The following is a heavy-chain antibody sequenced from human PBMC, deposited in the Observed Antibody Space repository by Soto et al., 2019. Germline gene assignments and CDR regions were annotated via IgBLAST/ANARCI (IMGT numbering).Heavy chain of an antibody. V-gene: IGHV3-30*18. CDR1: GFTFSSYG. CDR2: ISYDGSNK. J-gene: IGHJ3*02. CDR3: AKVGLVVVTANDAFDI. Sequence: QVQLVESGGGVVQPGRSLRLSCAASGFTFSSYGMHWVRQAPGKGLEWVAVISYDGSNKYYADSVKGRFTISRDNSKNTLDLQMNSLRAEDTAVYYCAKVGLVVVTANDAFDIWGQGTMVTVSS. D-gene: IGHD2-21*02.